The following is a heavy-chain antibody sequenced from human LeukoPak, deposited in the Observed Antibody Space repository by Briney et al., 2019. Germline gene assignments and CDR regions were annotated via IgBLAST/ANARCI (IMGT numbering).Heavy chain of an antibody. CDR1: GFTFSSYS. CDR3: ARDRWYSSSWSRAFDI. D-gene: IGHD6-13*01. Sequence: PGGSLRLSCAASGFTFSSYSMNWVRQAPGKGLEWVSSISSSSSYIYYADSVKGRFTISRDNAKNSLYLQMNSLRAEDTAVYYCARDRWYSSSWSRAFDIWGQGTMVTVSS. J-gene: IGHJ3*02. CDR2: ISSSSSYI. V-gene: IGHV3-21*01.